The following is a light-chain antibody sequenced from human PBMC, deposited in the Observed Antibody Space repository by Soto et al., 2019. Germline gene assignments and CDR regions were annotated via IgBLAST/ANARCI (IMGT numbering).Light chain of an antibody. J-gene: IGKJ5*01. V-gene: IGKV1-12*01. CDR3: QQANSFPIT. Sequence: DIQMTQSPSSVSASVGDRFTITFRASQDVGKWLAWYQQKPGKAPTLLIHGASSLQSGVPSRYSGSGSGTDFTLTITSLQPEDFATYYCQQANSFPITFGQGTRLEI. CDR1: QDVGKW. CDR2: GAS.